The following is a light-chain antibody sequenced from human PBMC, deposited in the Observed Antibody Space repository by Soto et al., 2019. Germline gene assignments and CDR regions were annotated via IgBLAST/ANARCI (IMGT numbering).Light chain of an antibody. CDR2: GAS. CDR3: QQYNNWPLT. Sequence: EIVMTQSPATLSVSPGERVTLSCRASQSVRSNLAWYQQKPGQAPRLLICGASTRATGIPARFSGSGSGTDFTLTISSLQSEGFAVYYCQQYNNWPLTFGGGTKVEIK. V-gene: IGKV3-15*01. CDR1: QSVRSN. J-gene: IGKJ4*01.